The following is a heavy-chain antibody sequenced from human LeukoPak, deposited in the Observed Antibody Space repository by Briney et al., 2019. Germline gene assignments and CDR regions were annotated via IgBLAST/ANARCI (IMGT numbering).Heavy chain of an antibody. CDR1: GFTFSSYA. Sequence: GGSLRLSCAASGFTFSSYAMSWVRQAPGKGLEWVSSISGIGGSTYFADSVKGRFTISRDNSKNTLYLQMNSLRAEDTAVYYCARAGYDYVWGSYRYWGQGTLVTVSS. D-gene: IGHD3-16*02. J-gene: IGHJ4*02. CDR3: ARAGYDYVWGSYRY. V-gene: IGHV3-23*01. CDR2: ISGIGGST.